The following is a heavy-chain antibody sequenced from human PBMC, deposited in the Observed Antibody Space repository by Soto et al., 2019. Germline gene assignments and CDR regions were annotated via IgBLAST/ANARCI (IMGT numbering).Heavy chain of an antibody. CDR1: GGSISSSSYY. V-gene: IGHV4-39*07. J-gene: IGHJ4*02. CDR3: ARGRSVAVAGPIIDY. Sequence: PSETLSLTCTVSGGSISSSSYYWGWIRQPPGKGLEWIGRINYSGSTNYNPSLKSRVTISVDTSKNQFSLKLSSVTAADTAVYYCARGRSVAVAGPIIDYWGQGTLVTVSS. D-gene: IGHD6-19*01. CDR2: INYSGST.